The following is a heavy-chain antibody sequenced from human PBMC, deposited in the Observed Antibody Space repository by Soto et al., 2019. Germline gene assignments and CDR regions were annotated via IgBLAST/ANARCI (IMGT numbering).Heavy chain of an antibody. Sequence: GGSQRLSSTASGVNFRSYGMSWVRQAPGKGLEWVANIKKDESEKYYVDSVKGRFTISRDNAKNSLYLQMNSLRAEDTAVYYCARPSGYCSGGSCFPFDYWGQGTLVTVSS. CDR2: IKKDESEK. CDR1: GVNFRSYG. J-gene: IGHJ4*02. CDR3: ARPSGYCSGGSCFPFDY. V-gene: IGHV3-7*05. D-gene: IGHD2-15*01.